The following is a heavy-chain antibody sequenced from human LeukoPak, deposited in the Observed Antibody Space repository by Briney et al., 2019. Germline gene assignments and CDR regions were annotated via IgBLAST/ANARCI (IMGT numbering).Heavy chain of an antibody. Sequence: GGSLRLSCVASGFTFSSFAMNWVRQAPGKGLEWVSSVSGSGVSAYYADFVKGHFTISRDNNKKVVYLQMTSLRVEDTAVYYCAKDWGMDKSQVLDQWGQGTLVTVSS. CDR2: VSGSGVSA. V-gene: IGHV3-23*01. CDR1: GFTFSSFA. D-gene: IGHD3-16*01. CDR3: AKDWGMDKSQVLDQ. J-gene: IGHJ4*02.